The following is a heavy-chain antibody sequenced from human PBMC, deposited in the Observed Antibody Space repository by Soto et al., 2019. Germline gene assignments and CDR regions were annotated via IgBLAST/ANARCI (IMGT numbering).Heavy chain of an antibody. CDR2: MSHDGSST. D-gene: IGHD3-9*01. CDR1: GFIFNTYA. V-gene: IGHV3-30*04. CDR3: ARPGSGYAILAGHYFYYYHAMDV. Sequence: QVQLVDSGGGVVQPWRSLTLSCTTSGFIFNTYAMQWVRQAPGKGLEWVAVMSHDGSSTYYADSVKGRFTISRDNSKNTMYLHMHILRTEDTDVYYFARPGSGYAILAGHYFYYYHAMDVWGQGTTVTVSS. J-gene: IGHJ6*02.